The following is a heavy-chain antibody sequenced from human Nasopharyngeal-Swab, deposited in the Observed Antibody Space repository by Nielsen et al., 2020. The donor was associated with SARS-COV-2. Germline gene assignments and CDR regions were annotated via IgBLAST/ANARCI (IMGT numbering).Heavy chain of an antibody. J-gene: IGHJ4*02. CDR1: GGSISSYY. V-gene: IGHV4-59*01. CDR3: ARASDYGGNYEPFDY. Sequence: SETLSLTCTVSGGSISSYYWSWIRQPPGKGLEWIGYIYYSGSTNYNPSLKSRVTISVDTSKNQFSLKLSSVTAADTAVYYCARASDYGGNYEPFDYWGQGTLVTASS. D-gene: IGHD4-23*01. CDR2: IYYSGST.